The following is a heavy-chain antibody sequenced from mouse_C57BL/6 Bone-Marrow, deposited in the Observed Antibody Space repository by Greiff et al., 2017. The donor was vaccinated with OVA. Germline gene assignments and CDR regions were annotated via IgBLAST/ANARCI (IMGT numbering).Heavy chain of an antibody. V-gene: IGHV1-53*01. J-gene: IGHJ2*01. CDR1: GYTFTSYG. D-gene: IGHD4-1*01. CDR3: AMSGGYWDVDY. CDR2: INPSNGGI. Sequence: QVQLLQPGTELVKPGASVKLSCEASGYTFTSYGMHWVQQGPGQGLEWIGNINPSNGGIYYTEKVKSKVTLTVDNSSSTASMQLSSLTSEDSAIYYCAMSGGYWDVDYWGQGTTLTVSS.